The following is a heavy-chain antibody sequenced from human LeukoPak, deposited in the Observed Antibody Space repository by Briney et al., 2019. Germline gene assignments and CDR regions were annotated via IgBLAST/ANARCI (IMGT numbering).Heavy chain of an antibody. CDR2: IRHSGVDS. Sequence: PGGSLRLSCAASRFSFSDYAMSWVRQLPGKGLEWVSGIRHSGVDSSYADSAKGRFTISRDNSKNMLYLQMNSLRDDDTGVYYCARDRRATPMYFFDFWGQGTPVTVSS. V-gene: IGHV3-23*01. J-gene: IGHJ4*02. D-gene: IGHD2-15*01. CDR3: ARDRRATPMYFFDF. CDR1: RFSFSDYA.